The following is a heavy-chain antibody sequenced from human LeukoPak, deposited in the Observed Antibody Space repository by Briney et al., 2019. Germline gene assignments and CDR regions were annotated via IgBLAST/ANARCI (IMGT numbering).Heavy chain of an antibody. D-gene: IGHD2-2*01. CDR2: ISYSGTT. CDR1: GGSISSYY. CDR3: ARDNIDSSTISYYFDY. J-gene: IGHJ4*02. V-gene: IGHV4-59*01. Sequence: ETLSLTCTVSGGSISSYYWSWFRQPPGKGLEWIGYISYSGTTNYNPSLKSRVTISLDTSKNQFSLKLSSVTAADSAVYYCARDNIDSSTISYYFDYWGQGTLVTVSS.